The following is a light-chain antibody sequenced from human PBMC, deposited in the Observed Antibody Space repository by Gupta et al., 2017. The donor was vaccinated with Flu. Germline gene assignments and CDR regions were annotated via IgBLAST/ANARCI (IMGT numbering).Light chain of an antibody. J-gene: IGLJ3*02. Sequence: QPVLTQPPSASASLGASVKLTCTLSSGHSNYAIALHLQQAERGPGYLMRVNSDGGHIKGDGTPCRFSGSSSGAERYLTISSLQSEDEADYYCQTWGAGIRVFGGGTKLTVL. V-gene: IGLV4-69*01. CDR3: QTWGAGIRV. CDR2: VNSDGGH. CDR1: SGHSNYA.